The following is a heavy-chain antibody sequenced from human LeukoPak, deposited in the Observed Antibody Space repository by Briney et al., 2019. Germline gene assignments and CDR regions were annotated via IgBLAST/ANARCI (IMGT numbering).Heavy chain of an antibody. D-gene: IGHD3-22*01. CDR1: GFTFSNYA. CDR3: AKEINYYDSSGSDAFDI. Sequence: GGSLRLSCAASGFTFSNYAMSWVRQAPGKGLEWVSSSNTGGSTYFADSVKARFTISRDNSKNTLYLQMNSLRAEDTAVYYCAKEINYYDSSGSDAFDIWGQGTMVTVSS. J-gene: IGHJ3*02. CDR2: SNTGGST. V-gene: IGHV3-23*01.